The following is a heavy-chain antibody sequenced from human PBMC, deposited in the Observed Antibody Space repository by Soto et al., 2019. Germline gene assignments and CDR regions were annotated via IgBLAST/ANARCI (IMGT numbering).Heavy chain of an antibody. V-gene: IGHV1-69*02. D-gene: IGHD7-27*01. Sequence: ASVKVSCKASGGTFSSYTIRWVRQAPGQGLEWMGRIIPILGIANYAQKFQGRVTITADKSTSTAYMELSSLRSEDAAGYYCARVIPSNSYAFDIWGQGTMVTVSS. CDR1: GGTFSSYT. CDR3: ARVIPSNSYAFDI. J-gene: IGHJ3*02. CDR2: IIPILGIA.